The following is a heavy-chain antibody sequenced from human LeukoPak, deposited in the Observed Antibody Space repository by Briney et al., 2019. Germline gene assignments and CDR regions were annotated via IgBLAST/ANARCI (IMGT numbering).Heavy chain of an antibody. D-gene: IGHD3-22*01. J-gene: IGHJ4*02. CDR3: AKGGLHYHDSNPIDY. CDR1: GFNFSNYG. V-gene: IGHV3-30*18. Sequence: PGGSLRLSCAASGFNFSNYGMHWVRQAPGKGLEWVAAISYDGNNKNYADSVKGRFTISRDNSKNTLYLQMNSLRAEDTAVYYCAKGGLHYHDSNPIDYWGQGTLVTVSS. CDR2: ISYDGNNK.